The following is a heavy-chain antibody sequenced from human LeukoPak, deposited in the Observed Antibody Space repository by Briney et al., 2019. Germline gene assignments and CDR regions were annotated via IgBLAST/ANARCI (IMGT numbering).Heavy chain of an antibody. D-gene: IGHD1-26*01. Sequence: PGGSLRLSCAASGLTFSSCAMNWVRQAPGKGLEWVSTISYSGGSTYYVDSVKGRFTISRDNSENTLYLQLNSLRAEDTAVYYCAKAASGSYLYYFDYWGQGTLVTVSS. J-gene: IGHJ4*02. V-gene: IGHV3-23*01. CDR1: GLTFSSCA. CDR2: ISYSGGST. CDR3: AKAASGSYLYYFDY.